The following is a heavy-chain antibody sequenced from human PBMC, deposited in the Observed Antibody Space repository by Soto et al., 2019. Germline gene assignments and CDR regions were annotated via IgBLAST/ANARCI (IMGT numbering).Heavy chain of an antibody. J-gene: IGHJ4*02. CDR1: GFTFSSYG. CDR3: AKGQTEGATIGTDFDY. D-gene: IGHD1-26*01. V-gene: IGHV3-30*18. Sequence: QVQLVESGGGVVQPGRSLRLSCAASGFTFSSYGMHWVRQAPGKGLEWVAVISYDGSNKYYADSVKGRFTISRDNSKNTLYLQMNGLRAEDTAVYYCAKGQTEGATIGTDFDYGGQGTLVTVSS. CDR2: ISYDGSNK.